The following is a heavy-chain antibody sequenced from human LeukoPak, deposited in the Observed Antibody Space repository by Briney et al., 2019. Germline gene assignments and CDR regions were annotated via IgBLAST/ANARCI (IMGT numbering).Heavy chain of an antibody. CDR2: IYTGDSDT. CDR3: ARHDPDDAFDI. Sequence: GESLKISCKASGYNFTSYWIGWVRQMPGKGLEWMGIIYTGDSDTRYSPSFQGQVTISADKSISTAYLQWSSLKASDTAMYYCARHDPDDAFDIWGQGTMVTVSS. V-gene: IGHV5-51*01. CDR1: GYNFTSYW. J-gene: IGHJ3*02.